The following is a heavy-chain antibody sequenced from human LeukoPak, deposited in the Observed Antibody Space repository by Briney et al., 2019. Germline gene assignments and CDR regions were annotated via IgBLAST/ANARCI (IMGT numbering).Heavy chain of an antibody. V-gene: IGHV4-34*01. CDR3: ARGVGQDY. J-gene: IGHJ4*02. Sequence: SETLSLTCAVYGGSFSGYYWSWIRQPPGKGLEWIGEINHSGSTNYNPSLKSRVTISVDTSKNQFSLKLSSVTAADTAVYYCARGVGQDYWGQGTLVTVPS. CDR2: INHSGST. D-gene: IGHD1-26*01. CDR1: GGSFSGYY.